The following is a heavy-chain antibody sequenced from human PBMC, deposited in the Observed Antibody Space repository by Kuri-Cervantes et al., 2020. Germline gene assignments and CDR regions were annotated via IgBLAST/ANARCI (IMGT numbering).Heavy chain of an antibody. CDR3: ARDRGYGDGDYYYYYYMDV. CDR1: GFTFSDYY. Sequence: SLKISCAASGFTFSDYYMSWIRQAPGKGLEWVSYISSSGSTIYYADSVKGRFTISRDNAKNSLYLQMNSLRAEDTAVYYCARDRGYGDGDYYYYYYMDVWGKGTTVTVSS. CDR2: ISSSGSTI. D-gene: IGHD4-17*01. J-gene: IGHJ6*03. V-gene: IGHV3-11*04.